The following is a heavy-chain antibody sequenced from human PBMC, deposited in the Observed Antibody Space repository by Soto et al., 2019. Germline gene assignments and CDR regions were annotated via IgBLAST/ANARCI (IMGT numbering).Heavy chain of an antibody. CDR2: ISSSSSYI. D-gene: IGHD4-17*01. V-gene: IGHV3-21*01. CDR3: ARDRDDYGDYVSFWFDT. Sequence: GSLRLSCAASGFTFSSYSMNWVRQAPGKGLEWVSSISSSSSYIYYADSVKGRFTISRDNAKNSLYLQMNSLRAEDTAVYYCARDRDDYGDYVSFWFDTWGQGTLVTVSS. CDR1: GFTFSSYS. J-gene: IGHJ5*02.